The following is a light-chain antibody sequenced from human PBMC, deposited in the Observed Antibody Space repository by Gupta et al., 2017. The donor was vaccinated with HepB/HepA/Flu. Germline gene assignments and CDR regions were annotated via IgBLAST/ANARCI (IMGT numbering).Light chain of an antibody. J-gene: IGLJ2*01. CDR1: NIGFKS. Sequence: SYVLTQPPSVSGAPGETASITCEGNNIGFKSVHWYQQKPGQAPVLVVHDDSARPSGIPERFSGSNSGNTATLTISKVEAGHEAYYDCQVGDISDKVIFGGGTKLTVL. V-gene: IGLV3-21*02. CDR3: QVGDISDKVI. CDR2: DDS.